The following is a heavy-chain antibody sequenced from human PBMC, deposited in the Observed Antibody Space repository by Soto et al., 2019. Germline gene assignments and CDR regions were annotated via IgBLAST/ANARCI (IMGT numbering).Heavy chain of an antibody. CDR3: ARLTLVRGMIITRPIDY. CDR2: ISPYNDNT. D-gene: IGHD3-10*01. CDR1: GYTFINYG. V-gene: IGHV1-18*01. J-gene: IGHJ4*02. Sequence: ASVKVSCKSSGYTFINYGISWVRQAPGQGLEWMGWISPYNDNTNYPQKFQGRVTLTTDTFTNTAYMELRNLGSDDAAVYYCARLTLVRGMIITRPIDYWGQGTLVTVSS.